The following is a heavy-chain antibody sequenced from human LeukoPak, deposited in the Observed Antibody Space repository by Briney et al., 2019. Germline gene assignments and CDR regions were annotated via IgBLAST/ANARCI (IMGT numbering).Heavy chain of an antibody. V-gene: IGHV3-23*01. CDR2: ISGSGSST. CDR1: GFTFSSYA. Sequence: GGSLRLSCAASGFTFSSYAMSWVRQAPGKGLKWVSAISGSGSSTYYADSVKGRFTISRDNSKNTLYLQMNSLRAEDTAVYYCAKEWKDSSGYYYYFDYWGQGTLVTVSS. CDR3: AKEWKDSSGYYYYFDY. J-gene: IGHJ4*02. D-gene: IGHD3-22*01.